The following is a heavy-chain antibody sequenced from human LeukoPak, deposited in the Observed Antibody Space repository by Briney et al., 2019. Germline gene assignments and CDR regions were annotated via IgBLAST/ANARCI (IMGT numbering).Heavy chain of an antibody. Sequence: GGSLRLSCAASGFSFNTYWMYWVRQVPEKGLVWVSRIKYDGSSTSYADSVKGQFTISRDNAKNTLYLQMNNLRAEDTAVYYCTTLYSGPRDYWGQGTLVTVSS. J-gene: IGHJ4*02. CDR1: GFSFNTYW. CDR2: IKYDGSST. D-gene: IGHD3-10*02. V-gene: IGHV3-74*01. CDR3: TTLYSGPRDY.